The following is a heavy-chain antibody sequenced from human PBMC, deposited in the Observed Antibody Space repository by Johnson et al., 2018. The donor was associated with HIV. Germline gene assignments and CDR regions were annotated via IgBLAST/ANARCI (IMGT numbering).Heavy chain of an antibody. CDR3: AKARVRYSSDVDALDI. J-gene: IGHJ3*02. D-gene: IGHD6-19*01. CDR1: GFTFSDYY. V-gene: IGHV3-23*04. CDR2: ISGSGGST. Sequence: VQLVESGGGLVKPGGSLRLSCAASGFTFSDYYMSWIRQAPGKGLEWVSAISGSGGSTYYADSVKGRFTISRDNSKNTLHLQMNSLRAEDTAFYYCAKARVRYSSDVDALDIWGQGTMVTVSS.